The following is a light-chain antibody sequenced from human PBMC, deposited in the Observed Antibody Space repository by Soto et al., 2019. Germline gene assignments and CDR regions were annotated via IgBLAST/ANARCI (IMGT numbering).Light chain of an antibody. CDR1: SSDVGGYTF. CDR3: SSFTSRNTYV. J-gene: IGLJ1*01. CDR2: DVS. V-gene: IGLV2-14*01. Sequence: QSALTQPASVSASPGQSIAISCTGTSSDVGGYTFVSWYQQHPGKAPKLMIYDVSNRPSVISNRFSGSKSGNTASLTISGLQAEDEADYYCSSFTSRNTYVFGTGTKLTVL.